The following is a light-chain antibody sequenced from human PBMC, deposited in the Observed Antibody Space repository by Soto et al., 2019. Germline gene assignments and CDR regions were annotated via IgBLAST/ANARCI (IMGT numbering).Light chain of an antibody. CDR2: GAS. CDR3: QQYGSSPPWT. CDR1: QSVDSNY. Sequence: EIVLTQSPGTLSLSPGERAILSCRASQSVDSNYLVWYQHKPGQAPRLLIYGASSRATGIPDRFSGSGSGTDFTLTISRLEPEDFAMYYCQQYGSSPPWTFGQGTKVEIK. V-gene: IGKV3-20*01. J-gene: IGKJ1*01.